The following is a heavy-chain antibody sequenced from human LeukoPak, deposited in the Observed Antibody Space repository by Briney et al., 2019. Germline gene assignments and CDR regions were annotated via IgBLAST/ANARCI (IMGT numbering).Heavy chain of an antibody. CDR1: GSTFTSYG. CDR2: ISAYNGNT. J-gene: IGHJ3*02. V-gene: IGHV1-18*01. D-gene: IGHD2-15*01. Sequence: ASVKVSCKASGSTFTSYGISWVRQAPGQGLEWMGWISAYNGNTNYAQKLQGRVTMTTDTSTSTAYMELRSLRSDDTAVYYCARVIAAPDAFDIWGQGTMVTVSS. CDR3: ARVIAAPDAFDI.